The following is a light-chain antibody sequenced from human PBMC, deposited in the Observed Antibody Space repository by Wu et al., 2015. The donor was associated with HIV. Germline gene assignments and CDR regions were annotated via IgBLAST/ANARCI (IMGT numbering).Light chain of an antibody. J-gene: IGKJ5*01. CDR2: AAS. CDR3: QQYGGSPPVT. V-gene: IGKV3-20*01. CDR1: QSVRYEL. Sequence: ERATSLAGPSQSVRYELLSLGISRDLATAPRLLISAASNRAAGIPDRFNGSGSGTDFILTINRLEPEDSAVYFCQQYGGSPPVTFGRGTRLEIK.